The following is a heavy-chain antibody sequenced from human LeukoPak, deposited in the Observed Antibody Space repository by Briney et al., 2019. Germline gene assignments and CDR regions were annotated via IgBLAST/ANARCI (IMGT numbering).Heavy chain of an antibody. J-gene: IGHJ4*02. CDR3: ARGWDYDSGGRPTAYVY. Sequence: SVKVSCKASGYTFTSYGISWVRQAPGQGLEWMGGIIPIFGTANYAQKFQGKVTITADESTSTAYMELSSLRSEDTAVYYCARGWDYDSGGRPTAYVYWGQGTLVSVSS. V-gene: IGHV1-69*13. CDR2: IIPIFGTA. CDR1: GYTFTSYG. D-gene: IGHD3-22*01.